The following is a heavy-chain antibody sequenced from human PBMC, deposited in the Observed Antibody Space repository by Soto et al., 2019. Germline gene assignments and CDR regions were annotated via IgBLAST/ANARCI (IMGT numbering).Heavy chain of an antibody. J-gene: IGHJ3*02. CDR1: GGSISSGDYY. CDR2: IYYSGST. Sequence: SETLSLTGTVSGGSISSGDYYWSWIRQPPGKGLEWIGYIYYSGSTYYNPSLKSRVTISVDTSKNQFSLKLSSVTAADTAVYYCARVSRGWAFDIWGQGTMVTVSS. V-gene: IGHV4-30-4*01. CDR3: ARVSRGWAFDI.